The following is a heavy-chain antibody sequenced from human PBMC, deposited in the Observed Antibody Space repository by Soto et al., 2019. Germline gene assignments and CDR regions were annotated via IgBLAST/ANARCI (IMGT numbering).Heavy chain of an antibody. J-gene: IGHJ3*02. V-gene: IGHV3-7*01. Sequence: GGSLRLSCAASVFTFSGFWMGWVRQAPGKGLEWVANINLDGSEEYYVDSVKGRFTISRDNAKNPLYLQMNSLRAEDTAIYYCARRRASGNFDIWGQGTMVTVSS. CDR3: ARRRASGNFDI. CDR2: INLDGSEE. D-gene: IGHD3-10*01. CDR1: VFTFSGFW.